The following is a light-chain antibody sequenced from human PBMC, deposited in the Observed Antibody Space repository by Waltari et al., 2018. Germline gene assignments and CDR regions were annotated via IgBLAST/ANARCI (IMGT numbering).Light chain of an antibody. CDR1: SGSVSTKFY. CDR3: VLYMGSGISV. J-gene: IGLJ3*02. V-gene: IGLV8-61*01. CDR2: STN. Sequence: QTVVTQEPSFSVSPGGTVTPTCGLLSGSVSTKFYPTWYQQTPGQAPRTLMYSTNTRSSGVPDRFSGSILGNKAALTITGAQADDESDYYCVLYMGSGISVFGGGTKLTVL.